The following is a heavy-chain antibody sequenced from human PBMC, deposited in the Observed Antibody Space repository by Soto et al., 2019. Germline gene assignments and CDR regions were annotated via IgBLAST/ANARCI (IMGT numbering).Heavy chain of an antibody. CDR1: GYRFTTYG. V-gene: IGHV1-18*04. D-gene: IGHD6-19*01. CDR3: ARDTSVGSRGWEAFES. Sequence: QVQLVQSGADMKKPGASVKVSCRTSGYRFTTYGISWVRQAPGQGLEWMGWISTYNEKKKYIQKFQGRLTMTTEASMSTAYMELKNLCSDNTAVYYCARDTSVGSRGWEAFESWGQGTLVTVSS. CDR2: ISTYNEKK. J-gene: IGHJ4*02.